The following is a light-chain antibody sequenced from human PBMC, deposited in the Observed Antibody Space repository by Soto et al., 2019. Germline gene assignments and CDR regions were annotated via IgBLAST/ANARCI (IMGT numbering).Light chain of an antibody. J-gene: IGKJ3*01. CDR3: QQSYSTPFA. Sequence: DIQMTQSPSSLSASVGDRVTITCRASQSISSYLNWYQQKPGKAPKLLIYAASSLQSGVTSRFSGSGSGTDFTLIISRLQPEDFATYYCQQSYSTPFAFGPGNKVDIK. V-gene: IGKV1-39*01. CDR2: AAS. CDR1: QSISSY.